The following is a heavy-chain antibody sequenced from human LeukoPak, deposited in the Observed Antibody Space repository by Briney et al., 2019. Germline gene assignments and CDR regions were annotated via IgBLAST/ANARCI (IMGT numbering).Heavy chain of an antibody. D-gene: IGHD3-9*01. CDR1: GGTFSSYA. V-gene: IGHV1-69*01. Sequence: KVSCKASGGTFSSYAISWVRQAPGQGLEWMGGIIPIFGTANYAQKFQGRVTITADESTSTAYMELSSLRSEDTAVYYCARSPSYYDILTGYPPEAKYYYYGMDVWGQGTTVTVSS. J-gene: IGHJ6*02. CDR3: ARSPSYYDILTGYPPEAKYYYYGMDV. CDR2: IIPIFGTA.